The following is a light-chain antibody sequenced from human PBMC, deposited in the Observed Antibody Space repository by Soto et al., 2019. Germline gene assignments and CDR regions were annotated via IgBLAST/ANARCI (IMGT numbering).Light chain of an antibody. V-gene: IGKV3-20*01. CDR1: QTVNSDY. Sequence: EIRLSQSPGTLSLSPGETATLSCRASQTVNSDYLAWFQQRPGQAPRLLIFATSRRATDIPDRFSGSGSGTDFTLAIRRLEPEDFAVYYCPQFGYSPRTFGQGTKADIK. CDR2: ATS. CDR3: PQFGYSPRT. J-gene: IGKJ1*01.